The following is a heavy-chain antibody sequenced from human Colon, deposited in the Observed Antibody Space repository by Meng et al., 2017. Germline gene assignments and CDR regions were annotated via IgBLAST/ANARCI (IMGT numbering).Heavy chain of an antibody. CDR1: GGSISRSDW. J-gene: IGHJ4*02. D-gene: IGHD3-22*01. V-gene: IGHV4-4*02. CDR2: TYHSGST. Sequence: VQLQESGPGLVKPSETLSLPCAVSGGSISRSDWWSWVRQPPGKGLEWIGETYHSGSTNYSPSLKSRVTISLDKSKNQLSLKLNSVTAADTAVYYCASSDYYRSDYWGQGTLVTVSS. CDR3: ASSDYYRSDY.